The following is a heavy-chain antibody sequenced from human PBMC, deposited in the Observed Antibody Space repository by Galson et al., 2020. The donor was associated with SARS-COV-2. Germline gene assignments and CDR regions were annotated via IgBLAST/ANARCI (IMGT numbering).Heavy chain of an antibody. CDR1: GFTFSRYA. CDR2: IIGSGGST. CDR3: ANFGVVSPPAG. V-gene: IGHV3-23*01. Sequence: GGSLRLSCAASGFTFSRYAMSWVRQAPGKGLGWVSTIIGSGGSTFYTDSVRGRFSISRDNSKNTLYLQMNSLRADDTAGYYCANFGVVSPPAGWGQGAPVTVSS. D-gene: IGHD3-3*01. J-gene: IGHJ4*02.